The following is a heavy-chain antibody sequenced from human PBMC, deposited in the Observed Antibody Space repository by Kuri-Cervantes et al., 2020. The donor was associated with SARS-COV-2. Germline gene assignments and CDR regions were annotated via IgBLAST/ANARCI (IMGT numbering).Heavy chain of an antibody. CDR1: GGSISSYY. J-gene: IGHJ4*02. V-gene: IGHV4-59*08. Sequence: SETLSLTCTVSGGSISSYYWSWIRQPPGKGLEWIGYIYYSGSTNYNPSLKSRVTISVDTSKNQFSLKLSSVTAADTAVYYCARHEYSSSRGAVDYWGQGTPVTVSS. CDR2: IYYSGST. CDR3: ARHEYSSSRGAVDY. D-gene: IGHD6-6*01.